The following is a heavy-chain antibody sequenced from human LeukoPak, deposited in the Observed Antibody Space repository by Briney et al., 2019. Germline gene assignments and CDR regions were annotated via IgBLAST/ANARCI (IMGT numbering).Heavy chain of an antibody. CDR1: GGTFSSYA. V-gene: IGHV1-69*01. CDR3: ARDLSSGRFWFDP. J-gene: IGHJ5*02. D-gene: IGHD3-16*01. CDR2: IIPIFGTA. Sequence: EASVKVSCKASGGTFSSYAISWVRQAPGQGLEWMGGIIPIFGTANYAQKFQGRVTITADESTSTAYTELSSLRSEDTAVYYCARDLSSGRFWFDPWGQGTLVTVSS.